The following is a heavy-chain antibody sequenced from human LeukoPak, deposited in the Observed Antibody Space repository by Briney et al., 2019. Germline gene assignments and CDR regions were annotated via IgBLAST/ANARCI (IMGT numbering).Heavy chain of an antibody. J-gene: IGHJ4*02. CDR3: ASGGIYYGAAFDF. CDR2: ISGSGGST. V-gene: IGHV3-23*01. D-gene: IGHD1-26*01. Sequence: GGSLRLSCAASGFTFSSYGMSWVRQAPGKGLEWVSAISGSGGSTYYADSVKGRFTISRDSSKNTLYLQMNSLRAEDTALYYCASGGIYYGAAFDFWGQGTLVTVSS. CDR1: GFTFSSYG.